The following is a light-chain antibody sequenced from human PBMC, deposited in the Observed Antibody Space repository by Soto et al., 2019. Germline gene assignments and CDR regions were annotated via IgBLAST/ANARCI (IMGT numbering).Light chain of an antibody. CDR3: SSYTSSSTLV. CDR2: AVS. V-gene: IGLV2-14*01. CDR1: SSDVGGYNY. J-gene: IGLJ1*01. Sequence: QSALTQPASVSGSPGQSITISCTGTSSDVGGYNYVSWYQQHPGKAPKLMIYAVSNRPSGVSNRFSGSKSCNTASLTISGLQAEDEADYYCSSYTSSSTLVFGTGTQLTVL.